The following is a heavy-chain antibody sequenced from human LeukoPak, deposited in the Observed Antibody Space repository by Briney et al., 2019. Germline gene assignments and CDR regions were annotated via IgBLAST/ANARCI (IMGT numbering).Heavy chain of an antibody. Sequence: SETLSLTCTVSGGSISSGGYYWSWIRQPPGKGLEWIGEINHSGSTNYNPSLKSRVTISVDTSKNQFSLKLSSVTAADTAVYYCARSMYSSSWPFTTWGQGTLVTVSS. J-gene: IGHJ5*02. CDR2: INHSGST. CDR1: GGSISSGGYY. D-gene: IGHD6-13*01. CDR3: ARSMYSSSWPFTT. V-gene: IGHV4-39*07.